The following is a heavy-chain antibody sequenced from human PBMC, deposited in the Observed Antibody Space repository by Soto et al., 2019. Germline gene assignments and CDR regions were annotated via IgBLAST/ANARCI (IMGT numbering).Heavy chain of an antibody. CDR3: ALGTTDAFDI. CDR1: GFTFSTYS. Sequence: PGGSLRLSCVGSGFTFSTYSINWVRQAPGKGLEWVSSISSRSDIYYADSVKGRFTISRDNAKNSLYLQMNSLRAEDTAVYYCALGTTDAFDIWGQGTMVTV. J-gene: IGHJ3*02. CDR2: ISSRSDI. D-gene: IGHD4-17*01. V-gene: IGHV3-21*01.